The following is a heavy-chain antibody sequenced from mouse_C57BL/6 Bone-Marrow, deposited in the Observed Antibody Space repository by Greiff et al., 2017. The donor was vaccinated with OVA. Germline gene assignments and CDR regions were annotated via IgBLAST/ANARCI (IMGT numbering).Heavy chain of an antibody. CDR3: ARDTTVVEGYFDV. D-gene: IGHD1-1*01. CDR2: INPYNGGT. V-gene: IGHV1-19*01. Sequence: EVKLQESGPVLVKPGASVKMSCKASGYTFTDYYMNWVKQSHGKSLEWIGVINPYNGGTSYNQKFKGKATLTVDKSSSTAYMELNSLTSEDSAVYYCARDTTVVEGYFDVWGTGTTVTVSS. CDR1: GYTFTDYY. J-gene: IGHJ1*03.